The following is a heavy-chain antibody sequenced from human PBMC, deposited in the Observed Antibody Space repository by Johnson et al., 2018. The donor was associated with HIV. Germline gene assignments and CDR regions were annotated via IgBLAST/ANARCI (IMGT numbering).Heavy chain of an antibody. CDR2: ISYDGSNE. J-gene: IGHJ3*02. Sequence: QVQLVESGGGVVQPGRSLRLSCAASGFTFSSYCLHWVRQAPGKGLEWVAVISYDGSNEYFADSVKGRFTISRDNSKNTLYLQMNSLRSEDTAVYYCAKEYFRYSRTYAGAFDIWGQGTMVTVSS. CDR1: GFTFSSYC. V-gene: IGHV3-30*18. CDR3: AKEYFRYSRTYAGAFDI. D-gene: IGHD1-26*01.